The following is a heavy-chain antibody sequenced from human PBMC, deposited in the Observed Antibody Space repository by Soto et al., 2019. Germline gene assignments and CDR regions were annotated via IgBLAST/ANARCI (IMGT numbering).Heavy chain of an antibody. CDR1: GYTLTNYW. CDR2: IHLGDSDT. D-gene: IGHD6-13*01. Sequence: PGESLKISCKGSGYTLTNYWIGWVRQMPGRGLEWMGIIHLGDSDTRYSPSFQGQVTISADKSISTAYLQWNSLKASDTAMYYCAKPSIAAAGMSYYYGLDVWGQGTTVTVSS. CDR3: AKPSIAAAGMSYYYGLDV. V-gene: IGHV5-51*01. J-gene: IGHJ6*02.